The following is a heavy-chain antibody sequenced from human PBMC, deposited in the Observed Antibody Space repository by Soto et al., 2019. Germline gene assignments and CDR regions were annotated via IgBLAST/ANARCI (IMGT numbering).Heavy chain of an antibody. Sequence: QVQLQESGPGLVKPSQTLSLTCTVSGRSISSGGYYWSWIRQHPGNGLEWIGYIYYSGSTYYNPSLKSRVTIAVDTSKNQFFLKLSSVTAADTAVYYCARVPDTVVTYFDYWGQGTLVTVSS. D-gene: IGHD2-15*01. CDR3: ARVPDTVVTYFDY. V-gene: IGHV4-31*03. CDR2: IYYSGST. CDR1: GRSISSGGYY. J-gene: IGHJ4*02.